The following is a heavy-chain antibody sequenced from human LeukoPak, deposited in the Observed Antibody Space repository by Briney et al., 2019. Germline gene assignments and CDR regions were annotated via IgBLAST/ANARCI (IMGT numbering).Heavy chain of an antibody. Sequence: GGSLRLSCAASGFTFSSYALTWVRHVPGKRLEGVSSITGNGGATQYADSVRGRFITSRDNSKNTLYLQMGSLRAEDTGMYYCAKDPNGDYIGAFDNWGQGTMVTVSS. CDR2: ITGNGGAT. D-gene: IGHD2-8*01. CDR3: AKDPNGDYIGAFDN. V-gene: IGHV3-23*01. J-gene: IGHJ3*02. CDR1: GFTFSSYA.